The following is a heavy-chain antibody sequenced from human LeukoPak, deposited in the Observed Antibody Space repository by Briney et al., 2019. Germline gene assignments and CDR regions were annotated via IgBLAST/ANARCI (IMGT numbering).Heavy chain of an antibody. CDR1: GGSISSGSYY. CDR3: ARHGTVTHRFDY. J-gene: IGHJ4*02. Sequence: PSETLSLTCAVSGGSISSGSYYWGWIRQPPGKGLEWIGSIYYTGSTYYNPSLKSRVTISVDSSKNQCSLKLSSVTAADTAVYYCARHGTVTHRFDYWGQGTLVTVSS. V-gene: IGHV4-39*01. CDR2: IYYTGST. D-gene: IGHD4-17*01.